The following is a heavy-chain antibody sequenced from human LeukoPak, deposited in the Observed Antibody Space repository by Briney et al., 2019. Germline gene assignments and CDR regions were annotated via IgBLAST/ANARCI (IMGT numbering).Heavy chain of an antibody. V-gene: IGHV3-23*01. D-gene: IGHD6-6*01. CDR2: ISGSGGST. Sequence: GGSLRLSCAASGFTFSSYAMSWVRQAPGKGLEWVSAISGSGGSTYYADSVKGRFTISRDNSKNMLYLQMNSLRAEDTAVYYCAKDLSPKYSSSIVPGIPDYWGQGTLVTVSS. CDR3: AKDLSPKYSSSIVPGIPDY. J-gene: IGHJ4*02. CDR1: GFTFSSYA.